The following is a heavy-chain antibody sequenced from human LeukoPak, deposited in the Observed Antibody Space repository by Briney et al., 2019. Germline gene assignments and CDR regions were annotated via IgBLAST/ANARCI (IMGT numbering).Heavy chain of an antibody. CDR1: GFTVSTNY. V-gene: IGHV3-66*01. J-gene: IGHJ4*02. D-gene: IGHD3-10*01. Sequence: GESLRLSCAASGFTVSTNYMSWVRQAPGKGLEWVSIIYSGDRTDYADSLKGRFTISRDTSKNTLYLQMSSLRAEDTAAYYCARDVRKQGLWSWGQGTLVTVSS. CDR2: IYSGDRT. CDR3: ARDVRKQGLWS.